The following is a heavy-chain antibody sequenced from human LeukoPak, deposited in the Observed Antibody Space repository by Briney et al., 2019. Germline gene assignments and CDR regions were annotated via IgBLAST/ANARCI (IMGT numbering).Heavy chain of an antibody. J-gene: IGHJ6*03. D-gene: IGHD3-16*01. CDR3: ARAGAMIASDYYYYMDV. V-gene: IGHV1-2*02. Sequence: ASVKVSFKAFGYTFGAYFMHWVRQAPGQGLEWMGWINPDNGGTRYAQRFQNRVTMTRDTSITTAYMELSSLKSDDTAVYYCARAGAMIASDYYYYMDVWGNGTTVTVSS. CDR2: INPDNGGT. CDR1: GYTFGAYF.